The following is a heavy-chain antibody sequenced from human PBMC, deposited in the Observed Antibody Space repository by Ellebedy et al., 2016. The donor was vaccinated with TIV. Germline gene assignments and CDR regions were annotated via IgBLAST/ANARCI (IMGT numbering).Heavy chain of an antibody. CDR1: GYTFTGYY. V-gene: IGHV1-2*02. CDR3: ARDVLSGSYFDY. CDR2: INPNSGGT. J-gene: IGHJ4*02. D-gene: IGHD1-26*01. Sequence: ASVKVSCXASGYTFTGYYMHWVRQAPGQGLEWMGWINPNSGGTNYAQKFQGRVTMTRDTSISTAYMELSRLRSDDTAVYYCARDVLSGSYFDYWGQGSLVTVSS.